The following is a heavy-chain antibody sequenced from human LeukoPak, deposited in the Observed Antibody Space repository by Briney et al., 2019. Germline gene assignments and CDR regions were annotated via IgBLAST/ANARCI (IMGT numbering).Heavy chain of an antibody. CDR1: GYSFASYW. J-gene: IGHJ4*02. V-gene: IGHV5-51*01. D-gene: IGHD3-3*01. Sequence: GESLKISCKGSGYSFASYWIGWVRQMPGKGLEWMGIIYPGDSDTRYSPSFQGQVTISADKSISTAYLQWSSLKASDTAMYYCARNRLMGGEWFTIDYWGQGTLVTVSS. CDR2: IYPGDSDT. CDR3: ARNRLMGGEWFTIDY.